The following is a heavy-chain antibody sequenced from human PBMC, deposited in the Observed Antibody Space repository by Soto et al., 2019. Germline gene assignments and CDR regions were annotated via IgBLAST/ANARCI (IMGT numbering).Heavy chain of an antibody. CDR3: AGGIVVVPAAYYYMDV. CDR2: IYYSGST. Sequence: SETLSLTCTVSGGSISSGGYYWSWIRQHPGKCLEWIGYIYYSGSTYYNPSLKSRVTISVDTSKNQFSLKLSSVTAADTAVYYCAGGIVVVPAAYYYMDVWGKGTTVTVSS. CDR1: GGSISSGGYY. V-gene: IGHV4-31*03. D-gene: IGHD2-2*01. J-gene: IGHJ6*03.